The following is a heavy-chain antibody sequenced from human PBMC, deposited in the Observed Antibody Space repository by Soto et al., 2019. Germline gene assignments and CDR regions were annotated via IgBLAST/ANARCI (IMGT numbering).Heavy chain of an antibody. CDR2: TYYRSNLRR. V-gene: IGHV6-1*01. Sequence: SQTLSLPCAISGDSVSSNTASWSWIRSSPWRGLEWLGRTYYRSNLRRDYAVSVKSRLPVNPDTSTKHSTLQPNTVTPDDTAVYSGSRGVADIGFDSGGHGTLVNVYS. D-gene: IGHD2-15*01. J-gene: IGHJ4*01. CDR1: GDSVSSNTAS. CDR3: SRGVADIGFDS.